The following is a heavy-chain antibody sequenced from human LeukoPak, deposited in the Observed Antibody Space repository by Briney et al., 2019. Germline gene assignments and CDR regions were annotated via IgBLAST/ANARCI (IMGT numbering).Heavy chain of an antibody. CDR2: INHSGST. J-gene: IGHJ4*02. D-gene: IGHD3-22*01. CDR1: GGSFSGYY. CDR3: ATQWFWYDY. Sequence: SETLSLTCAVYGGSFSGYYWSWIRQPPGKGLEWIGEINHSGSTNYNPSLKSRVTISVDTSKNQFSLKPSSVTAADTAVYYCATQWFWYDYWGPGTLVTVSS. V-gene: IGHV4-34*01.